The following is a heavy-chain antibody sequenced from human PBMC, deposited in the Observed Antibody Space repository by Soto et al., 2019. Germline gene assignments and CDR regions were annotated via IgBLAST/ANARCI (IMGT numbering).Heavy chain of an antibody. Sequence: SQTLSLTCAISGDSVSSNSAAWNWIRQSPSRGLEWLGRTYYRSKWYNDYAVSVKSRITINPYTSKNQFSLQLNSVTPEDTAVYYCAREAAIVGATDYYYGMDVWGQGTTVTVSS. CDR2: TYYRSKWYN. CDR3: AREAAIVGATDYYYGMDV. J-gene: IGHJ6*02. D-gene: IGHD1-26*01. CDR1: GDSVSSNSAA. V-gene: IGHV6-1*01.